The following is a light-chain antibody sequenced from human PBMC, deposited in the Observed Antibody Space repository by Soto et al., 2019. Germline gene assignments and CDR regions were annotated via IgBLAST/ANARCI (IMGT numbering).Light chain of an antibody. Sequence: QAVVTQPPSVSGAPGQRVTISCTGSSSNIGAGYDVHWYQQLPGTAPKLLIYGNSNRPSGVPDRFSGSKSGTSASLAITGLQAEDEADYYCQSYDSSLSGVVFGGGTQLTAL. CDR3: QSYDSSLSGVV. J-gene: IGLJ2*01. V-gene: IGLV1-40*01. CDR2: GNS. CDR1: SSNIGAGYD.